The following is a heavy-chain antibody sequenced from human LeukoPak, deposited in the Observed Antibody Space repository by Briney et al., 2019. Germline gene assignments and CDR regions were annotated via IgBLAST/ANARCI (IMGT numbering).Heavy chain of an antibody. CDR3: ARASERYNWFDP. J-gene: IGHJ5*02. V-gene: IGHV1-2*02. Sequence: ASVKVSCKASGYTFTSYYMHWVRQAPGQGLEWMGWINPNSGGTNYAQKFQGRVTMTRDTSISTAYMELSRLRSDDTAVYYCARASERYNWFDPWGQGTLVTVSS. D-gene: IGHD1-26*01. CDR2: INPNSGGT. CDR1: GYTFTSYY.